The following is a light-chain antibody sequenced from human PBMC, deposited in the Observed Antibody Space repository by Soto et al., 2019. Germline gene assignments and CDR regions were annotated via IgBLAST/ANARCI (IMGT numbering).Light chain of an antibody. CDR3: SSYTSNRTLV. CDR2: EVS. V-gene: IGLV2-14*01. CDR1: SSDVGAYNY. Sequence: QSVLTQPASVSGSPGQSITISCTGTSSDVGAYNYVPWYQHHPDKAPKLMIFEVSDRPSEVSNRFSGSNSGNTASLTISGLQAEDEADYFCSSYTSNRTLVFGGGTKLTVL. J-gene: IGLJ3*02.